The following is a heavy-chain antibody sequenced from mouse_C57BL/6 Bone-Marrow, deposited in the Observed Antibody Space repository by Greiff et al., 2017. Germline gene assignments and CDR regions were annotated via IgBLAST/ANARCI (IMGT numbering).Heavy chain of an antibody. CDR3: TTYGNLYYLDY. D-gene: IGHD2-10*02. Sequence: EVQLQQSGAELVRPGASVKLSCTASGFNIKDDYMHWVKQRPEQGLEWIGWIDPENGDTESASQFQGKATITADTSSNTAYLPLSRLTSEDAAVYYCTTYGNLYYLDYWGQGTTLTGSS. CDR2: IDPENGDT. J-gene: IGHJ2*01. CDR1: GFNIKDDY. V-gene: IGHV14-4*01.